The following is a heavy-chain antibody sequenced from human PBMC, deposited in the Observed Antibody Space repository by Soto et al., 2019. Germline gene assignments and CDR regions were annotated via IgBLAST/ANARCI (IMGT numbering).Heavy chain of an antibody. J-gene: IGHJ4*02. CDR2: ISAYNGNT. CDR1: GYTFTSYG. CDR3: ALRSMAVVPEY. D-gene: IGHD3-22*01. V-gene: IGHV1-18*01. Sequence: GSVKVSCKASGYTFTSYGISWVRQAPGQGLEWMGWISAYNGNTNYAQKFQGRVTITADKSTSTAYMELSSLRSEDTAVYYCALRSMAVVPEYWGQGTLVTVSS.